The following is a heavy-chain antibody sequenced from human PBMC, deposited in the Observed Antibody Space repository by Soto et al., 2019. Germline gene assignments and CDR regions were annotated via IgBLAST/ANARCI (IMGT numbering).Heavy chain of an antibody. J-gene: IGHJ4*02. D-gene: IGHD4-17*01. CDR1: GFTFSSYA. Sequence: GGSLRLSCAASGFTFSSYAMSWVRQAPGKGLEWVSAISGSGGSTYYAESVKGRFTISRDNSKNTLYLQMNSLRAEDTAVYYCAKEAPSQDDYGEPNFDYWGQGTLVTVSS. CDR2: ISGSGGST. V-gene: IGHV3-23*01. CDR3: AKEAPSQDDYGEPNFDY.